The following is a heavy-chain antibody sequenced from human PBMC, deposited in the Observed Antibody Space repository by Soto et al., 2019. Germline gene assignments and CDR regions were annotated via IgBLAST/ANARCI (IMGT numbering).Heavy chain of an antibody. V-gene: IGHV3-74*01. J-gene: IGHJ4*02. CDR1: GFTFSSYW. CDR3: AKGPLALLGFDY. CDR2: INSDGSST. Sequence: GGSLRLSCAASGFTFSSYWMHWVRQAPGKGLVWVSRINSDGSSTSYADSVKGRFTISRDNAKNTLYLQMNSLRAEDTAVYYCAKGPLALLGFDYWGQGTLVTVSS.